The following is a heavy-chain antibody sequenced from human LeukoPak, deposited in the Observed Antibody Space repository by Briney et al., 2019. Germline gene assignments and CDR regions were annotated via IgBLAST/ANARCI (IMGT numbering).Heavy chain of an antibody. J-gene: IGHJ6*02. CDR2: IYYSGST. V-gene: IGHV4-39*01. D-gene: IGHD5-18*01. CDR1: GGSISSSSYY. CDR3: ARQRGDTAMVAYYYGMDV. Sequence: SETLSLTCTVSGGSISSSSYYWGWIRQPPGKGLEWIGSIYYSGSTYYNLSLKSRVTISVDTSKNQFSLKLSSVTAADTAVYYCARQRGDTAMVAYYYGMDVWGQGTTVTVSS.